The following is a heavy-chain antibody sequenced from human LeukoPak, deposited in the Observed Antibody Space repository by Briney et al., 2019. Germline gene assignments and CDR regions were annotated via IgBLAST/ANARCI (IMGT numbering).Heavy chain of an antibody. Sequence: GGSLRLSCAASGFTFSSYAMSWVRQAPGKGLEWVSAISGSGGSTYYADSVKGRFTISGDNSKNTLYLQMNSLRAEDTAVYYCAKGYSSSWTYYYGMDVWGQGTTVTVSS. D-gene: IGHD6-13*01. V-gene: IGHV3-23*01. CDR1: GFTFSSYA. CDR2: ISGSGGST. CDR3: AKGYSSSWTYYYGMDV. J-gene: IGHJ6*02.